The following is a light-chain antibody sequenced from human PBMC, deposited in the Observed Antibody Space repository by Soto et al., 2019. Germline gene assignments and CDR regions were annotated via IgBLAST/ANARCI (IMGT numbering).Light chain of an antibody. CDR1: SSNIGAGYD. J-gene: IGLJ2*01. CDR3: QSYDSSLSGWKV. Sequence: QSVLTQSPSVSGAPGQRVTISCTGSSSNIGAGYDVHWYLQLPGTAPKLLIYGNSNRPSGVPDRFSGSKSGTSASLAITGLQAEDEADYYCQSYDSSLSGWKVFGGGTKVTVL. V-gene: IGLV1-40*01. CDR2: GNS.